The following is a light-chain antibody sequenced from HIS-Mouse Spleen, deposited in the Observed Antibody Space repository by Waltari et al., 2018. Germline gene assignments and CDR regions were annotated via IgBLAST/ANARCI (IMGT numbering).Light chain of an antibody. Sequence: SYELTQPPSVSVSPGQTASITCSGGNLGAKYACWYQQKPGQSPVLVIYQDSKRPSGIPERFSGSNSGNTATLTISGTQAMDEADYYCQAWDSSYSVFGGGTKLTVL. V-gene: IGLV3-1*01. CDR1: NLGAKY. J-gene: IGLJ2*01. CDR2: QDS. CDR3: QAWDSSYSV.